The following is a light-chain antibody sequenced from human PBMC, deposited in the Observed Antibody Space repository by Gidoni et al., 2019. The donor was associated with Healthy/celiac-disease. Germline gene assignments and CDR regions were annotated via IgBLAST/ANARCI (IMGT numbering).Light chain of an antibody. V-gene: IGKV3-20*01. Sequence: EIVLTQSPGTLSLSPGERATLSCRASQSVSSSYLAWYQQKPGQAHRRLISGASSRATGIPDRFSGSGSGTAFTLTISRLEPEDFAVYYCQHYGSSPDTFGQGTRLEIK. CDR1: QSVSSSY. J-gene: IGKJ5*01. CDR2: GAS. CDR3: QHYGSSPDT.